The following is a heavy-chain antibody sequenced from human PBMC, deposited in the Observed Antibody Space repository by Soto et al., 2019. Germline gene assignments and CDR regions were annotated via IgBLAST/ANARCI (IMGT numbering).Heavy chain of an antibody. J-gene: IGHJ5*02. D-gene: IGHD3-16*01. CDR2: IHYSGST. CDR3: ARAWTATAVWATWFDR. V-gene: IGHV4-31*03. CDR1: GGSISGEGYY. Sequence: QVQLQESGPGLVEPSQTLSLTCTVSGGSISGEGYYWSWIRQYSGRGLEWIGYIHYSGSTYYNPPLKSRVIISVDTSKTQFFLNLSSVTAADTAVYYCARAWTATAVWATWFDRWGQGTLVTVSS.